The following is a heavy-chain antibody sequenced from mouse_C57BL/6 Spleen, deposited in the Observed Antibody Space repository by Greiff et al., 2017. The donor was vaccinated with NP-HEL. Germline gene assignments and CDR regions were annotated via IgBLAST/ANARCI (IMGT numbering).Heavy chain of an antibody. Sequence: QVQLQQPGAELVKPEASVKMSCKASGYTFTSYWITWVKQRPGQGLEWIGDIYPGSGSTNYNEKFKSKATLTVDTSSSTAYMQLSSLTSEDSAVYYCARAYYGSSPWYFDVWGTGTTVTVSS. V-gene: IGHV1-55*01. CDR3: ARAYYGSSPWYFDV. CDR1: GYTFTSYW. CDR2: IYPGSGST. D-gene: IGHD1-1*01. J-gene: IGHJ1*03.